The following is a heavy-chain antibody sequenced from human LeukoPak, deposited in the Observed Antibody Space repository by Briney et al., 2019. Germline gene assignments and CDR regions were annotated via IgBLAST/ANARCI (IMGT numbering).Heavy chain of an antibody. Sequence: GGSLRLSCAASGSTFSSYGMHWVRQAPGKGLEWVAVISYDGSNKYYADSVKGRFTISRDNSKNTLYLQMNSLRAEDTAVYYCAKELVGSIAVAGYLGYYGMDVWGQGTTVTVSS. V-gene: IGHV3-30*18. D-gene: IGHD6-19*01. CDR1: GSTFSSYG. J-gene: IGHJ6*02. CDR3: AKELVGSIAVAGYLGYYGMDV. CDR2: ISYDGSNK.